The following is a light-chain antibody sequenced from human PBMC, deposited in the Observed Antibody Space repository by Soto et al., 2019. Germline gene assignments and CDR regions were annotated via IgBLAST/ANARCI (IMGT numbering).Light chain of an antibody. V-gene: IGKV1-39*01. CDR3: QQSYSTPRT. CDR1: QSISSY. J-gene: IGKJ1*01. CDR2: AAS. Sequence: DFQMTQSPSSLSASVGDRVTITCRASQSISSYLNWYQQKPGKAPKLLIYAASSLQSGVPSRFSGSGSGTDLTLTISSLQPEDFATYYCQQSYSTPRTFGQGTKVEIK.